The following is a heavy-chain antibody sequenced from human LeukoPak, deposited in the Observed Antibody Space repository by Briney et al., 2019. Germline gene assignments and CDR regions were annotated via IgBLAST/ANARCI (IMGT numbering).Heavy chain of an antibody. J-gene: IGHJ4*02. CDR2: IYYSGTT. CDR3: ARSKKDTVILTPFDY. CDR1: GGSISSSSYC. V-gene: IGHV4-39*07. D-gene: IGHD5-18*01. Sequence: SETLSLTCTITGGSISSSSYCWGWLRQPPEKGLDWIGSIYYSGTTYYNPSLKSRVTISVDTSKNQFSLKLSSVTAADTAVYYCARSKKDTVILTPFDYWGQGTLVTVSS.